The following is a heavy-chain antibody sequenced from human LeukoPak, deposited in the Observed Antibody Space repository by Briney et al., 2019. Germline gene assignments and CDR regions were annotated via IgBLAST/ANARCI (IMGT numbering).Heavy chain of an antibody. D-gene: IGHD1-26*01. V-gene: IGHV3-7*01. CDR3: ARVIGGAIDY. CDR2: VAQDGSAQ. CDR1: GFTFSLYS. Sequence: GGSLRLSCAASGFTFSLYSMTWVRQAPGKGLEWVANVAQDGSAQNYVDSLEGRFTISRDNPKNSLYLQMHSLRAGDAAVYYCARVIGGAIDYWGQGTLVTVSS. J-gene: IGHJ4*02.